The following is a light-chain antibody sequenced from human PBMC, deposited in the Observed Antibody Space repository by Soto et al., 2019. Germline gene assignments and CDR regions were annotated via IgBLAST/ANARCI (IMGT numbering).Light chain of an antibody. Sequence: ETVLTQSPGTLSLSPGERATLSCRASQSVNNDYLAWYQQRPGLALRLLIFGASGRATGIPDRFSGSGSGTDFTLTISRLEPEDFAIYYCQQYGTSPLTFGGGTKVDIK. V-gene: IGKV3-20*01. J-gene: IGKJ4*01. CDR1: QSVNNDY. CDR3: QQYGTSPLT. CDR2: GAS.